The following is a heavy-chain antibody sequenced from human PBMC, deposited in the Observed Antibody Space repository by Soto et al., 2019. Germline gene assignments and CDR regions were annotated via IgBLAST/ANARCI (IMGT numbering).Heavy chain of an antibody. J-gene: IGHJ4*02. CDR1: GFTFSSYA. CDR3: AKCDRSRSYCRDFDY. CDR2: ISGSGGST. D-gene: IGHD6-13*01. V-gene: IGHV3-23*01. Sequence: GGSLRLSCAASGFTFSSYAMSWVRQAPGKGLEWVSAISGSGGSTYYADSVKGRFTISRDNSKNTLYLQMNSLRAEDTAVYYCAKCDRSRSYCRDFDYWGQGTLVTVSS.